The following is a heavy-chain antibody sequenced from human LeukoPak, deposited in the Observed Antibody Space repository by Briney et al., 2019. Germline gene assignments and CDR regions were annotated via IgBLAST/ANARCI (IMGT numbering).Heavy chain of an antibody. J-gene: IGHJ5*02. V-gene: IGHV1-8*03. CDR3: SRAFLPIPGLANCFDP. CDR1: GYTLTSYG. Sequence: ASVKVSCKASGYTLTSYGIIWVRQAPGQGLEWMGWMNPNSGHTGYAQKFQGRVTITRNTSISTAYMDLSSLRSEDTAVYYCSRAFLPIPGLANCFDPWGQGTLVTVSS. CDR2: MNPNSGHT.